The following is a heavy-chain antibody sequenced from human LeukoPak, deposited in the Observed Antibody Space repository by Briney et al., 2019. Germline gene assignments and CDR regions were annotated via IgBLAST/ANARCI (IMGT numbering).Heavy chain of an antibody. CDR2: ISAYSGNT. Sequence: GASVKVFCKASGYTFTTYGISWVRQAPGQGLEWMGWISAYSGNTNYAQKLQGRVTMTTDTSTSTAYMELRSLRSDDTAVYYCARGAVVVPAATPFDYWGQGTLVTVSS. J-gene: IGHJ4*02. D-gene: IGHD2-2*01. CDR3: ARGAVVVPAATPFDY. V-gene: IGHV1-18*04. CDR1: GYTFTTYG.